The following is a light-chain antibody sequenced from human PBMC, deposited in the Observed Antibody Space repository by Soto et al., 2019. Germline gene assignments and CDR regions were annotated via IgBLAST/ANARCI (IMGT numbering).Light chain of an antibody. V-gene: IGKV1-33*01. CDR1: QDITNY. CDR3: QHFDNLPYT. J-gene: IGKJ2*01. CDR2: DAS. Sequence: DIQLTQSPSSLSASVGDRVTITCQASQDITNYLNWYRQKPGKAPELLIYDASNSETGVPSRFSGRASGTDFTFTISSLQPEDIATYYCQHFDNLPYTFGQGTKLEIK.